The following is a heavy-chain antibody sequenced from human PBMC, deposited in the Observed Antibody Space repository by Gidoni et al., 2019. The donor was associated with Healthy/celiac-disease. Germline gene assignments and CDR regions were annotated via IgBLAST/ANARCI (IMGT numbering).Heavy chain of an antibody. CDR1: GGSISSSSYY. CDR2: IYYSGST. CDR3: ARHPLRGRELHYYYYYGMDV. J-gene: IGHJ6*02. V-gene: IGHV4-39*01. Sequence: QLQLQESGPGLVKPSETLSLTCTVSGGSISSSSYYWGWIRQPPGKGLEWIGSIYYSGSTYYNPSLKSRVTISVDTSKNQFSLKLSSVTAADTAVYYCARHPLRGRELHYYYYYGMDVWGQGTTVTVSS. D-gene: IGHD1-26*01.